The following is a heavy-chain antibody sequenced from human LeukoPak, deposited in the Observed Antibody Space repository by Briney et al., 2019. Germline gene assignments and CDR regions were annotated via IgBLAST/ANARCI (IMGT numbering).Heavy chain of an antibody. CDR3: ARDSYCSSTSCTDY. Sequence: SVKVSCKASGGTFSSYSISWVRQAPGQGLEWMGRIIPIFGIASYAQKFQGRVTITADKSTSTAYMELSSLRSEDTAVYYCARDSYCSSTSCTDYWGQGTLVTVSS. V-gene: IGHV1-69*04. D-gene: IGHD2-2*01. J-gene: IGHJ4*02. CDR1: GGTFSSYS. CDR2: IIPIFGIA.